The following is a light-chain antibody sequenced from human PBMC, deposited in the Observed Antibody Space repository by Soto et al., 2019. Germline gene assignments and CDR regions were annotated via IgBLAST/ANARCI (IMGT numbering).Light chain of an antibody. V-gene: IGKV1-39*01. CDR1: QSISNF. CDR2: GAS. Sequence: DIQMTQSPSSLSASVGDRATITCRTSQSISNFLNWYQQKPGKAPKLLIYGASSLQSGVPSRLSGGGSGTDFTLTISSLQPEDFASYYCQQSYKTPPTFGQGTRL. CDR3: QQSYKTPPT. J-gene: IGKJ5*01.